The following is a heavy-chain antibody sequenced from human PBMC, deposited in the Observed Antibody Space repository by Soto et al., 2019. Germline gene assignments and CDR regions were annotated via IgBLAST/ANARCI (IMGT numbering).Heavy chain of an antibody. CDR1: GGSISSGGYY. J-gene: IGHJ4*02. CDR3: ASSTYYYGSARGGSFDY. Sequence: QVQLQESGPGLVKPSQTLSLTCTVSGGSISSGGYYWSWIRQHPGKGLEWIGYIYYSGSTYYNPSLKSRVTISVDTSKNQFSLKLSSVTAADTAVYYCASSTYYYGSARGGSFDYWGQGTLVTVSS. CDR2: IYYSGST. V-gene: IGHV4-31*03. D-gene: IGHD3-10*01.